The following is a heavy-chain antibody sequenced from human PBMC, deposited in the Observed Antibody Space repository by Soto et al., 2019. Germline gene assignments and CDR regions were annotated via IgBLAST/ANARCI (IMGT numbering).Heavy chain of an antibody. D-gene: IGHD6-13*01. J-gene: IGHJ4*02. Sequence: EVQLVESGGGLVEPGGSLRLSCAASGFTFTKAWMSWVRQAPGKGLEWVGRIKSTADGVTMFYAAPVKGRFTVSRDDSKSTLYLQMSSLKTEDTALYYCTTDSRGLAAPSFDYWGQGTLVTVSS. CDR1: GFTFTKAW. CDR2: IKSTADGVTM. CDR3: TTDSRGLAAPSFDY. V-gene: IGHV3-15*01.